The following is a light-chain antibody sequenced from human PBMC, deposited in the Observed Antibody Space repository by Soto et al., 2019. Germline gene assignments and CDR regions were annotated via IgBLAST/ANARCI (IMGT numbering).Light chain of an antibody. V-gene: IGKV3-20*01. CDR1: QSVSSSY. CDR2: GAS. J-gene: IGKJ1*01. CDR3: QQYGSSLWT. Sequence: EIVLTQSPGTLSLSPGERATLSCRASQSVSSSYLAWYQQKPGQAPRLLIYGASSRATGNPDRFSGSGSGTDFTLTISRLEPEDFAVYYCQQYGSSLWTFGQGTKVEI.